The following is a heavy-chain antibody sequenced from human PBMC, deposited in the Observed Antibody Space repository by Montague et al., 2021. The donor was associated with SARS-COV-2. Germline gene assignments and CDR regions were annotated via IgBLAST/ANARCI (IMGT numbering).Heavy chain of an antibody. Sequence: SETLSLTCTVSGGSINNYYWGWIRQPPGRGLEWIGYIYYSGSTEYSPSLKSRVTMSIDTSKNQFSLRLNSVTAADTAVYFCARTTYVDLASSYSVVMDVWGQGTTVTVS. D-gene: IGHD3-9*01. CDR2: IYYSGST. CDR1: GGSINNYY. J-gene: IGHJ6*02. CDR3: ARTTYVDLASSYSVVMDV. V-gene: IGHV4-59*08.